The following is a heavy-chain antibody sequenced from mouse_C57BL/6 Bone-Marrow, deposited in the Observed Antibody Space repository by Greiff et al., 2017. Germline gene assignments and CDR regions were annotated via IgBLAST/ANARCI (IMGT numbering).Heavy chain of an antibody. D-gene: IGHD1-1*01. Sequence: EVQLVESGGGLVKPGGSLKLSCAASGFTFSSYAMSWVRQTPEKRLEWVATICDGGSYTYYPDNVKGRFTISRDNAKNNLYLQMSHLKAEDTAMYYCADYYGGAYWGQGTLVTVSA. CDR1: GFTFSSYA. CDR2: ICDGGSYT. V-gene: IGHV5-4*01. J-gene: IGHJ3*01. CDR3: ADYYGGAY.